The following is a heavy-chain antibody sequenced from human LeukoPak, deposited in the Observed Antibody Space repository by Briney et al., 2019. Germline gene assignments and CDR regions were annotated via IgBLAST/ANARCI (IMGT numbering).Heavy chain of an antibody. D-gene: IGHD6-13*01. V-gene: IGHV4-39*01. CDR1: SGSISSTSYY. Sequence: SETLSLTCTASSGSISSTSYYWGWIRQPPGRGLEWIGGIIYSGNTYYNPSLKSRVTISVDTTKNQFSLKLTSVTAADTAVYFCVRHFHGSGYVVDLWGRGTLVTVSS. CDR3: VRHFHGSGYVVDL. CDR2: IIYSGNT. J-gene: IGHJ5*02.